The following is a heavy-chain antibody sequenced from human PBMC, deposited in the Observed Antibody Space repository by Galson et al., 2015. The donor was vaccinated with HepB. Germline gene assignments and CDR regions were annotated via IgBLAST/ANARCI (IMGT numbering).Heavy chain of an antibody. CDR1: GYTFSSYY. CDR2: INPSDGST. D-gene: IGHD5-12*01. J-gene: IGHJ4*02. CDR3: ARGSYSGYDLDF. Sequence: SVKVSCKASGYTFSSYYMHWVRQAPGQGLEWMGIINPSDGSTRYEEKLQDRVTMTSDTSTRTFMGLISLRYEDTAVYYCARGSYSGYDLDFWGQGTLVTVSS. V-gene: IGHV1-46*04.